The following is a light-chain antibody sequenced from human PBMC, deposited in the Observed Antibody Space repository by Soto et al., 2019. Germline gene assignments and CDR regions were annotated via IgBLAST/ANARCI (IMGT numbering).Light chain of an antibody. J-gene: IGKJ4*01. CDR2: DAS. Sequence: MTQSPSTLSASLGDRVTIPCRASQSISSWLAWYQQKPGKAPKFLIYDASSLQSGVPSRVSGSVSGTEFTLNISSLQPDEFETYYGQQYKSYSLTFCGGTKVDIK. CDR3: QQYKSYSLT. V-gene: IGKV1-5*01. CDR1: QSISSW.